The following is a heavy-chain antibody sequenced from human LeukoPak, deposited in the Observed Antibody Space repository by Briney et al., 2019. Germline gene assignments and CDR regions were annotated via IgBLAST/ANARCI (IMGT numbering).Heavy chain of an antibody. J-gene: IGHJ4*02. CDR2: ISGGDGST. CDR3: AKNRGYSSSGHDY. CDR1: GFTFSSYA. V-gene: IGHV3-23*01. Sequence: TGGSLRLSCAASGFTFSSYAMSWVRQAPGKGLEWVSGISGGDGSTYYADSVKGRFTISRDYSKNTLYLQMNSLRAEETAIYYCAKNRGYSSSGHDYWGQGTLVTVSS. D-gene: IGHD6-6*01.